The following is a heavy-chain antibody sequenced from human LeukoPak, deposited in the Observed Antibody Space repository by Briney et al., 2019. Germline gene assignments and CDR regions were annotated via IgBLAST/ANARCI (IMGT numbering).Heavy chain of an antibody. V-gene: IGHV3-15*04. CDR2: IASKTDGGTT. CDR1: GFTFSNYG. CDR3: TTGIRGD. Sequence: GGSLRLSCAASGFTFSNYGIQWVRQAPGKGLEWVGRIASKTDGGTTDYAAPVKGRFTISRDDSKNTLFLQMNSLKTEDTAVYYCTTGIRGDCGQGTLVTVSS. J-gene: IGHJ4*02.